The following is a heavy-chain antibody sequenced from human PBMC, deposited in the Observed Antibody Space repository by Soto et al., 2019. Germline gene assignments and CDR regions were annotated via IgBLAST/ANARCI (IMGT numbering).Heavy chain of an antibody. Sequence: QVQLVQSGAEVKKPGASVKVSCKASGYTFTSYDINWVRQATGHEPEWMGWMNPNSGNTGYAQKFQVRVTMTRNTAIRTSYMDRSSLSSEFTAVYYCAREGVRGMDVWGQGTTVTVSS. V-gene: IGHV1-8*01. CDR1: GYTFTSYD. D-gene: IGHD3-16*01. J-gene: IGHJ6*02. CDR3: AREGVRGMDV. CDR2: MNPNSGNT.